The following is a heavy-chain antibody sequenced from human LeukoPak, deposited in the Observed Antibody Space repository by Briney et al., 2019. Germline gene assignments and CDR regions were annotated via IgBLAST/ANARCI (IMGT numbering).Heavy chain of an antibody. Sequence: GGSLRLSCAASGFTFSSYSMNWVRQAPGKGLEWVSSISSSSSYIYYADSVKGRFTISRDNAKNSLYLQMNGLRGEDTAVYYCARGRGCSRTSCYPDLWGQGTLVTVSS. V-gene: IGHV3-21*01. CDR1: GFTFSSYS. D-gene: IGHD2-2*01. CDR2: ISSSSSYI. CDR3: ARGRGCSRTSCYPDL. J-gene: IGHJ5*02.